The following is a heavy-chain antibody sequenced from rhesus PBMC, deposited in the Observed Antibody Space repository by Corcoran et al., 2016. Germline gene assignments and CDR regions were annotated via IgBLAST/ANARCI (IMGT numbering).Heavy chain of an antibody. V-gene: IGHV4-127*01. CDR1: GYSISSGYG. J-gene: IGHJ5-1*01. CDR3: ARRGPNWNDGDRFDV. D-gene: IGHD1-7*02. Sequence: QVQLQESGPGLVKPSETLSLTCAVSGYSISSGYGWSGFRPPPGKGGGWVGYFGGSSGSTNYNPSLKSRVTISTDTSKNQFSLKLSSVTAADTAVYYCARRGPNWNDGDRFDVWGAGVLVTVSS. CDR2: FGGSSGST.